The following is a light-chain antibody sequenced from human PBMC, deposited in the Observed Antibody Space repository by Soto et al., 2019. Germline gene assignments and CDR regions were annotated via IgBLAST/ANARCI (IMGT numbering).Light chain of an antibody. CDR2: GAS. J-gene: IGKJ2*01. V-gene: IGKV3-20*01. CDR3: QQYGSSPGT. CDR1: QSVSNSC. Sequence: EIVLTQSPGTLSLSPGERATLSCRASQSVSNSCLAWYQQKPGQAPRLLIYGASTRATAIPDRFSGSGSGTDFTLTISRLEPEDLAVYYCQQYGSSPGTFGQGTKLEIK.